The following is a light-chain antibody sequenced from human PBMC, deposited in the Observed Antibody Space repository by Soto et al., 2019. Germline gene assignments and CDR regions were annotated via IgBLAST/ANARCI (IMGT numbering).Light chain of an antibody. V-gene: IGLV2-14*01. CDR1: SSDVGGYNY. CDR2: EVS. CDR3: SAYTSISTLYV. J-gene: IGLJ1*01. Sequence: QSALTQPASVSGSPGQSITISCTGTSSDVGGYNYVSWYQQHPGKAPKLMIYEVSNRPSGVSNRISGSKSGNTASLTISGVQAEDEADYYCSAYTSISTLYVFGTETKVTVL.